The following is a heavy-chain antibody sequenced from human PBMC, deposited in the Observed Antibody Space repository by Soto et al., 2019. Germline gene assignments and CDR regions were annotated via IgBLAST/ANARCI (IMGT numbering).Heavy chain of an antibody. J-gene: IGHJ5*02. CDR2: ISSSGSTI. D-gene: IGHD3-10*01. CDR3: ARGRALLWFGDPNAGWFDP. Sequence: QVQLVASGGGLVKPGGSMRLSCAASGFTFSDYYMSWIRQAPGKGLEWVSYISSSGSTIYYADSVKGRFTISRDNAKNSLYLQMNSLRAEDTAVYYCARGRALLWFGDPNAGWFDPWGQGTLVTVSS. CDR1: GFTFSDYY. V-gene: IGHV3-11*01.